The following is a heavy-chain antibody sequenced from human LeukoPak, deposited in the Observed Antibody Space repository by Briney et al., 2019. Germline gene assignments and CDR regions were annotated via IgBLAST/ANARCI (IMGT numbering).Heavy chain of an antibody. D-gene: IGHD1-1*01. Sequence: GGSLRLSCAASGFIFSDYYMTWIRQAPGKGVEWVAHIDVRGDSILYADSVKGRFTISRDSAKNSLYLQMNSLRAEDTAVYYCAREDNVWNLLYNYYMDVWGKGTTVTVSS. CDR3: AREDNVWNLLYNYYMDV. V-gene: IGHV3-11*01. J-gene: IGHJ6*03. CDR2: IDVRGDSI. CDR1: GFIFSDYY.